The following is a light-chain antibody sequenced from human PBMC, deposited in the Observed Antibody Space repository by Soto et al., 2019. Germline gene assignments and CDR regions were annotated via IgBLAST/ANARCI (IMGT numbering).Light chain of an antibody. CDR2: GAS. CDR3: HQYGSSPRT. J-gene: IGKJ1*01. CDR1: QSVSSNF. V-gene: IGKV3-20*01. Sequence: EIVLTQSPGTLSLSPGDRATLSCRASQSVSSNFLAWYQQKPGQAPRLLIYGASIKATGIPDRFSGSGSGTEYPLTIRRLEPEDFAMYFCHQYGSSPRTFGQGTKVEIK.